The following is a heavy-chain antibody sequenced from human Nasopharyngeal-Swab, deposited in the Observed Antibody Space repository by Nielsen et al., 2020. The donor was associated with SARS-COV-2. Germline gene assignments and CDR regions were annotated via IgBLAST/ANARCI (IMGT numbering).Heavy chain of an antibody. J-gene: IGHJ4*02. CDR2: ITGKNGNA. V-gene: IGHV1-18*04. Sequence: SVKVSCKASDYSFNKNTVSWVRQGPGQGLEWMGWITGKNGNALYAETLQGRITMTTDTSTNTAYMELRSLRSDDTAVYYCATSATFGPGGAGDYWGQGTLVTVSS. CDR1: DYSFNKNT. D-gene: IGHD2-8*02. CDR3: ATSATFGPGGAGDY.